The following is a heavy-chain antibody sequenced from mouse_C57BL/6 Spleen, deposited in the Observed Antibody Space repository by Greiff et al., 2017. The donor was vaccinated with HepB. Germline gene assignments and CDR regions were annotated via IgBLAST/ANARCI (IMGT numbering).Heavy chain of an antibody. Sequence: EVKLMESGGDLVNPGGSLKLSCAASGFTFSSYGLPWVRQTPDKRLEWVATISSGGRYTYYSDSVKGRFTISRDNAKNTLYLQMSSLKSEDTAMYYCARQNSSGYVGDYWGQGTTLTVSS. J-gene: IGHJ2*01. CDR2: ISSGGRYT. CDR1: GFTFSSYG. CDR3: ARQNSSGYVGDY. D-gene: IGHD3-2*02. V-gene: IGHV5-6*01.